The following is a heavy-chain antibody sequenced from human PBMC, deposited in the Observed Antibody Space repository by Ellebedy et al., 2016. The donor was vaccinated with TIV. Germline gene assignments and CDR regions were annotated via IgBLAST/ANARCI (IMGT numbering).Heavy chain of an antibody. D-gene: IGHD4-17*01. CDR3: ARHPWGTTVTSFDY. V-gene: IGHV4-39*01. CDR1: GGSISSSSYY. J-gene: IGHJ4*02. CDR2: IYYSGTT. Sequence: MPSETLSLTCSVSGGSISSSSYYWGWIRQPPGKGLEWIGSIYYSGTTYYNPSLKSRVTISVDTSKNQFSLKLSSVTAADTAVYYCARHPWGTTVTSFDYWGQGTLVTVSS.